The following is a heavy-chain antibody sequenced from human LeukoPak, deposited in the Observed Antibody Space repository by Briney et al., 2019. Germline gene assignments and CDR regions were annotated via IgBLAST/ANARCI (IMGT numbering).Heavy chain of an antibody. V-gene: IGHV4-31*03. J-gene: IGHJ5*02. D-gene: IGHD3-3*01. CDR2: IYYSGST. CDR1: GGSISSGGYY. Sequence: SQTLSLTCTVSGGSISSGGYYWSWIRQHPGKGLEWIGYIYYSGSTYYNPSLKSRVTISVDTSKNQFSLKLSSVTAADTAVYYCARSQGFGVVMSWFDPWGQGTLVTVSS. CDR3: ARSQGFGVVMSWFDP.